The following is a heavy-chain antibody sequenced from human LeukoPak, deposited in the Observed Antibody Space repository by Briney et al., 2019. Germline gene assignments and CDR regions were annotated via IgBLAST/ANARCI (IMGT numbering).Heavy chain of an antibody. V-gene: IGHV4-30-2*01. J-gene: IGHJ4*02. Sequence: SETLSLTCAVSGGSICSGGYSWSWIRQPPGKGLEWIGYIYHSGSTYYNPSLKSRVTISVDRSKNQFSLKLSSVTAADTAVYYCARELTYQHYFDYWGQGTLVTVSS. CDR3: ARELTYQHYFDY. CDR1: GGSICSGGYS. CDR2: IYHSGST.